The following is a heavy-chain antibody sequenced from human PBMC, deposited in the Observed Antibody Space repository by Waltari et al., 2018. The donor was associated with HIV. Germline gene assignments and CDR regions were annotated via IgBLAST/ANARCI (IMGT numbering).Heavy chain of an antibody. Sequence: EVEWEEFGGGLVQPGGSLKVSCEAFGFPFRDYWMIVVRRAPGKGLEWVANIKPDGSAKNYLGSVKARFTISRDNTKNFLFLQMDRLRADDTATYYCARDGSDFWSVYYGMDFWGQGTTVTVSS. CDR3: ARDGSDFWSVYYGMDF. D-gene: IGHD3-3*01. V-gene: IGHV3-7*01. J-gene: IGHJ6*02. CDR1: GFPFRDYW. CDR2: IKPDGSAK.